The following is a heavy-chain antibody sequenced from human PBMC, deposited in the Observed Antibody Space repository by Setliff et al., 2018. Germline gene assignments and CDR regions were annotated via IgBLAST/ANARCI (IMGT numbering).Heavy chain of an antibody. CDR1: GYTFTSFG. D-gene: IGHD2-2*01. CDR3: ARGLLDFVVAPPAAKFDF. V-gene: IGHV1-18*01. J-gene: IGHJ4*02. Sequence: ASVKVSCKASGYTFTSFGINWVRQAPGQGLEWMGWISAYAQKFQGRVTMTTDTPTSTAYMEMRSLRSDDTAVYYCARGLLDFVVAPPAAKFDFWGQGTLVTVSS. CDR2: ISAY.